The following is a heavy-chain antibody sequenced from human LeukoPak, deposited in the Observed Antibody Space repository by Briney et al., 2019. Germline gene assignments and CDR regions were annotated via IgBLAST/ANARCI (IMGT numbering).Heavy chain of an antibody. CDR1: GFTFDNFA. J-gene: IGHJ5*02. V-gene: IGHV3-30*04. D-gene: IGHD1-26*01. Sequence: GGSLRLSCTASGFTFDNFAMHWVRQAPGKGLEWVAVIFYDGTIYYYADSVKDRFTISRDNAKNSLYLQMNSLRAEDTAVYYCARAGSGRSPDWFDPWGQGTLVTVSS. CDR3: ARAGSGRSPDWFDP. CDR2: IFYDGTIY.